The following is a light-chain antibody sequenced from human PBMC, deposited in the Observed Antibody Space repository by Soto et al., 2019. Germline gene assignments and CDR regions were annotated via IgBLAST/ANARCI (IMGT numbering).Light chain of an antibody. Sequence: QSALAQPASVSGSDGQSITISCTGASGDVGDYNSVSWYQQRPGKAPKLMIYEVSSRPSGVSNRFSGSKSGITASLTISGLQGDDEGDYYCSSYTTSGTQGVFGTGTKVTVL. V-gene: IGLV2-14*01. J-gene: IGLJ1*01. CDR2: EVS. CDR3: SSYTTSGTQGV. CDR1: SGDVGDYNS.